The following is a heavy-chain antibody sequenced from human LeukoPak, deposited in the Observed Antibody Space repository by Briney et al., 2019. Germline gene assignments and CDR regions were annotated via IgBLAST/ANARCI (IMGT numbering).Heavy chain of an antibody. CDR3: ASGMYFFDY. CDR2: IYDSGST. V-gene: IGHV4-31*03. CDR1: GGSIRSGAYY. D-gene: IGHD1-26*01. Sequence: SETLSLTCIVSGGSIRSGAYYWSWIRQHPGKGLEWIGYIYDSGSTNYNPSLKSRVTTSVDTSKNHFSLKLSSVTAADTAVYYCASGMYFFDYWGQGTLVTVSS. J-gene: IGHJ4*02.